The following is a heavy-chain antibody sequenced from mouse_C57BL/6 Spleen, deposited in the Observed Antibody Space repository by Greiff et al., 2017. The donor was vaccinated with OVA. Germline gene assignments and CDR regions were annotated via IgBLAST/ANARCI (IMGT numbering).Heavy chain of an antibody. Sequence: QVQLKESGAELVKPGASVKISCKASGYAFSSYWMNWVKQRPGKGLEWIGQIYPGDGDTNYNGKFKGKATLTADKSSSTAYMQLSSLTSEDSAVYFCARYTSVARYFDVWGTGTTVTVSS. V-gene: IGHV1-80*01. J-gene: IGHJ1*03. CDR2: IYPGDGDT. CDR1: GYAFSSYW. CDR3: ARYTSVARYFDV. D-gene: IGHD3-1*01.